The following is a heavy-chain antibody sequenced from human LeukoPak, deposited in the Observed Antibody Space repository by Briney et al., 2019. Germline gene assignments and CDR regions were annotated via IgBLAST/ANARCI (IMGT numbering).Heavy chain of an antibody. V-gene: IGHV1-2*02. CDR3: ARGAAAGTGWFDP. D-gene: IGHD6-13*01. CDR2: INPNSGGT. CDR1: GYTFTGYY. Sequence: ASVTVSCTASGYTFTGYYMHWVRQAPGQGLEWMGWINPNSGGTNYAQKFQGRVTMTRDTSISTAYMELSRLRSDDTAVYYCARGAAAGTGWFDPWGQGTLVTVSS. J-gene: IGHJ5*02.